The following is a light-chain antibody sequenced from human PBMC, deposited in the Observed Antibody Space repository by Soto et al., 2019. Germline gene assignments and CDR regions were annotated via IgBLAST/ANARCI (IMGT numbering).Light chain of an antibody. V-gene: IGKV1-9*01. J-gene: IGKJ3*01. CDR1: QGISSY. CDR3: QQLNSYQFT. Sequence: DIQLTQSPSFLSASVGDRVTITCRASQGISSYLAWYQQKPGKAPKLLIYAASTLQSGVPSRFSGSGSGTEFTLTISSLQPEDFPTYYCQQLNSYQFTFGPGTKVDI. CDR2: AAS.